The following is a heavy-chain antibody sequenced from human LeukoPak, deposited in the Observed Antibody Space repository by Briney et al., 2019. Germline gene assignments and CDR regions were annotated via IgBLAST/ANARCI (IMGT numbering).Heavy chain of an antibody. CDR2: ISWNSGSI. V-gene: IGHV3-9*01. CDR1: GFTFDDYA. Sequence: QPGRSLRLSCAASGFTFDDYAMHWVRQAPGKGLEWVSGISWNSGSIGYADSEKGRFTISRDNAKNSLYLQMNSLRAEDTALYYCAKCGYYDSSGYHFDYWGQGTLVTVSS. D-gene: IGHD3-22*01. CDR3: AKCGYYDSSGYHFDY. J-gene: IGHJ4*02.